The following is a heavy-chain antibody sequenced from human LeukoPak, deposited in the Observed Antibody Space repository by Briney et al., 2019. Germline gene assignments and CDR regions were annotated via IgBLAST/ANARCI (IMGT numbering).Heavy chain of an antibody. Sequence: NPGGSLRLSCAASGFTFSDYYMSWIRQAPGKGLEWVSYISSSSSYTNYADSVKGRFTISRDNAKNSLYLQMNSLRAEDTAVYYCARSPPPNIVATFLGGQYYYGMDVWGQGATVTVSS. CDR3: ARSPPPNIVATFLGGQYYYGMDV. D-gene: IGHD5-12*01. V-gene: IGHV3-11*03. J-gene: IGHJ6*02. CDR1: GFTFSDYY. CDR2: ISSSSSYT.